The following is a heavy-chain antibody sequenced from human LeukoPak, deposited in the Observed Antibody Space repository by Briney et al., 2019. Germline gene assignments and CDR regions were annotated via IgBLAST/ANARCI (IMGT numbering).Heavy chain of an antibody. CDR3: TRDRGSAHFDS. Sequence: GGSLRLSCTASGFPFENYAMSWFRRAPGTGLEWVGFITGGAYGGTTEYAASVKGKFTISRDDSTSVAYLQMRSLQTEDTAVYYCTRDRGSAHFDSWGQGTLVTVSS. D-gene: IGHD3-16*01. CDR1: GFPFENYA. J-gene: IGHJ4*02. CDR2: ITGGAYGGTT. V-gene: IGHV3-49*03.